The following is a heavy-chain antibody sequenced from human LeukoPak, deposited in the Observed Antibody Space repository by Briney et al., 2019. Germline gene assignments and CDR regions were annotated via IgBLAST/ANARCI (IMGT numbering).Heavy chain of an antibody. D-gene: IGHD3-3*01. Sequence: SESLSLTCTVSGGSISTSTYSWGWIRQPPGKGLEWLGSIHFGGSTYYNPSLEIRVTISVDMSKNHFSLKLSSVTAADTAVYYCARREYGFGFQRWGQGTLVTVSS. CDR1: GGSISTSTYS. CDR3: ARREYGFGFQR. J-gene: IGHJ1*01. CDR2: IHFGGST. V-gene: IGHV4-39*02.